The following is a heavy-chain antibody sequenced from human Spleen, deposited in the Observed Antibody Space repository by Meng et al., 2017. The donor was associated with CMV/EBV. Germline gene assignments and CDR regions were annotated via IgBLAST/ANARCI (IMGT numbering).Heavy chain of an antibody. J-gene: IGHJ4*02. D-gene: IGHD2-2*02. V-gene: IGHV4-38-2*01. CDR3: ATYCSSSSCYRGGEFDY. Sequence: ESLKISCAASGFAFSTYAMSWVRQPPGKGLEWIGSIYYNGDTYYNPSLKSRLNISIDTSKNQFSLELISVTAADTAIYYCATYCSSSSCYRGGEFDYWGQGTLVTVSS. CDR2: IYYNGDT. CDR1: GFAFSTYA.